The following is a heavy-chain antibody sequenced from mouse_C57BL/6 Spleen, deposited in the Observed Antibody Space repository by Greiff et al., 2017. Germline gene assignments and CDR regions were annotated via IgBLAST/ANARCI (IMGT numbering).Heavy chain of an antibody. V-gene: IGHV5-17*01. Sequence: EVTLMESGGGLVKPGGSLKLSCAASGFTFSDYGMHWVRQAPEKGLEWVAYISSGSSTIYYADTVKGRFTISRDNAKNTLFLQMTSLRSEDTAMYYCARPHYYAMDYWGQGTSVTVAS. CDR1: GFTFSDYG. CDR2: ISSGSSTI. J-gene: IGHJ4*01. CDR3: ARPHYYAMDY.